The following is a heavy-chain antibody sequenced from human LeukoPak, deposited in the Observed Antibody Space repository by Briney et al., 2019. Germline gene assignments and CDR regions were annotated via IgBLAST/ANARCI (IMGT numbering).Heavy chain of an antibody. CDR1: GGTFSSYP. Sequence: SVKVSCKVSGGTFSSYPISWLRQAPGQGLEWMGEITPIFGEAQNAEKFQGRVTITADEPTSTVYMELTSLRLDDTAMYYCARNSRVASTSGLNYWGQGTLVTVSS. J-gene: IGHJ4*02. CDR2: ITPIFGEA. D-gene: IGHD5-12*01. CDR3: ARNSRVASTSGLNY. V-gene: IGHV1-69*13.